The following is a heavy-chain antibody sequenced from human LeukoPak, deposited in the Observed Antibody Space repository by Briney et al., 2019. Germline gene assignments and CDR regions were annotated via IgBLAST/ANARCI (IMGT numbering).Heavy chain of an antibody. CDR3: ARGSLASSGWYVFGY. J-gene: IGHJ4*02. CDR2: INAGNGNT. CDR1: GYTFTSYA. Sequence: ASVKVSCKASGYTFTSYAMHWVRQAPGQRLEWMGWINAGNGNTKYSQKFQGRVTITRDTSASTAYMELSSLRSEDTAVYYCARGSLASSGWYVFGYWGQGTLVTVSS. V-gene: IGHV1-3*01. D-gene: IGHD6-19*01.